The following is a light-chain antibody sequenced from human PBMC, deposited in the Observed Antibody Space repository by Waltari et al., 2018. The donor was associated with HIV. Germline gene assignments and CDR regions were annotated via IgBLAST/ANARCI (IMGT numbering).Light chain of an antibody. Sequence: SYELTQPPSVSVSPGQTARITCSGDALPKQYAYWYQQKPGQAPVAMIYKDSERPSGIPERFSGSSSGTTVTLTISGVQAEDEADYYCQSADSSGTHYVFGTGTKVTVL. J-gene: IGLJ1*01. CDR3: QSADSSGTHYV. V-gene: IGLV3-25*03. CDR1: ALPKQY. CDR2: KDS.